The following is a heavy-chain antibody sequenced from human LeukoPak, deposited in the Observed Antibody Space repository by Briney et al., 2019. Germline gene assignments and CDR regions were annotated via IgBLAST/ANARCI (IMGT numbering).Heavy chain of an antibody. CDR3: ARVTGYSGYDGVYYYYYMDV. D-gene: IGHD5-12*01. Sequence: SETLSLTCAVYGGSFSGYYWSWIRQPPGKGLEWIGEINHSGSTNYNPSLKSRVTISVDTSKNQFSLKLSSVTAADTAVYYCARVTGYSGYDGVYYYYYMDVWGKGTTVTISS. CDR2: INHSGST. J-gene: IGHJ6*03. CDR1: GGSFSGYY. V-gene: IGHV4-34*01.